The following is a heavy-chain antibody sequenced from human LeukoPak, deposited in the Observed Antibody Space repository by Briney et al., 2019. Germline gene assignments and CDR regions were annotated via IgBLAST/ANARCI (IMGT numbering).Heavy chain of an antibody. CDR1: GFTFSSYW. CDR2: INSDGSST. V-gene: IGHV3-74*01. CDR3: ARGEQDGSGWYGGYYYYYYGMDV. J-gene: IGHJ6*02. D-gene: IGHD6-19*01. Sequence: GSLRLSCAASGFTFSSYWMHWVRQAPGKGLVWVSRINSDGSSTSYADSVKGRFTISRDNAKNTLYLQMNSLRAEDTAVYYCARGEQDGSGWYGGYYYYYYGMDVWGQGTTVTVSS.